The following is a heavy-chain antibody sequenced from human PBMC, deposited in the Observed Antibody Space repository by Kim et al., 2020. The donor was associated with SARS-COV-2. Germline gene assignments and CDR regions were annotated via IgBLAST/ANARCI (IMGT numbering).Heavy chain of an antibody. V-gene: IGHV4-39*01. D-gene: IGHD3-16*01. CDR3: ARTGTHLQVIRFGYYGMDV. CDR2: IYYSGST. J-gene: IGHJ6*02. CDR1: GGSISSSSYY. Sequence: SETLSLTCTVSGGSISSSSYYWGWIRQPPGKGLEWIGSIYYSGSTYYNPSLKSRVTISVDTSKNQFSLKLSSVTAADTAVYYCARTGTHLQVIRFGYYGMDVWGQGTTVTVSS.